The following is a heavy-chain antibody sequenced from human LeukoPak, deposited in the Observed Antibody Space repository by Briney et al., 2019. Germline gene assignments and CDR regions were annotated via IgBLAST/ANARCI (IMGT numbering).Heavy chain of an antibody. CDR1: GFTFSSYA. Sequence: GGSLRLSCAASGFTFSSYAMSWVRQAPGKGLEWVSAISGSGGSTYYADSVKGRFTISRDNSKNTLYLQMNSLRAEDTAVYYRAKASRGLLWFGEYPSPPPNWFGPWGQGTLVTVSS. CDR2: ISGSGGST. V-gene: IGHV3-23*01. D-gene: IGHD3-10*01. J-gene: IGHJ5*02. CDR3: AKASRGLLWFGEYPSPPPNWFGP.